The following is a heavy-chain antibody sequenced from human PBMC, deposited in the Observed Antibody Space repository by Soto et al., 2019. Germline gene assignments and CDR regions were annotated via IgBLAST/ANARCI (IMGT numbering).Heavy chain of an antibody. Sequence: GGSLRLSCAASGFTFSSYWMHWVRQAPGKGLVWVSRINSDGSSTSYADSVKGRFTISRDNAKNTLYLQMNSLRAEDTAVYYCAFWSGYYRYYYYYMDVWGKGTTVTVSS. J-gene: IGHJ6*03. CDR3: AFWSGYYRYYYYYMDV. V-gene: IGHV3-74*01. CDR2: INSDGSST. D-gene: IGHD3-3*01. CDR1: GFTFSSYW.